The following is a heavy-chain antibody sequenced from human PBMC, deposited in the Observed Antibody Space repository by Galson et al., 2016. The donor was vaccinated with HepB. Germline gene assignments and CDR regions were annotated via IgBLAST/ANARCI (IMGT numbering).Heavy chain of an antibody. CDR3: ARQLILAVVAANLNWFDP. CDR1: GGSVISDPYS. CDR2: IYYSGNT. D-gene: IGHD5-12*01. V-gene: IGHV4-39*01. J-gene: IGHJ5*02. Sequence: SETLSLTCTVSGGSVISDPYSWGWIRQPPGKGLEWIGNIYYSGNTYYNPSLKSRVSISVDTSKNQFSLRLTSVTAGDTAVYYCARQLILAVVAANLNWFDPWGPGTLVTVSS.